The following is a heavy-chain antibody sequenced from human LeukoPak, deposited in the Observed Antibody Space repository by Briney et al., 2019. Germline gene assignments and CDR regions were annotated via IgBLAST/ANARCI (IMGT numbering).Heavy chain of an antibody. V-gene: IGHV4-4*07. CDR3: ARHGYTASHFFLDY. Sequence: SETLSLTCTVSGGSFTSFYWSWIRQPAGRGLEWIGRIYTTGRADYDPSLQSRVTMSVDTSQKQFSLNLRSMTAADTAFYFCARHGYTASHFFLDYWSQGTLVTVSS. CDR2: IYTTGRA. D-gene: IGHD5-18*01. CDR1: GGSFTSFY. J-gene: IGHJ4*02.